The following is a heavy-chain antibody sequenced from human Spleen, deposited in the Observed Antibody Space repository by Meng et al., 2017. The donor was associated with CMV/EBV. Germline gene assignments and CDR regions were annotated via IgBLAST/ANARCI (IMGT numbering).Heavy chain of an antibody. CDR2: TVPMFDTP. CDR1: GGSFNTFA. D-gene: IGHD2-2*01. CDR3: ARVGQSTYYYYGMDV. Sequence: SVKVSCKASGGSFNTFAISWVRQAPGQGLEWMGGTVPMFDTPRYAQRFQGRVTITTDDSTSTAYMELSSLTSEDTAVYYCARVGQSTYYYYGMDVWGQGTTVTVSS. V-gene: IGHV1-69*05. J-gene: IGHJ6*02.